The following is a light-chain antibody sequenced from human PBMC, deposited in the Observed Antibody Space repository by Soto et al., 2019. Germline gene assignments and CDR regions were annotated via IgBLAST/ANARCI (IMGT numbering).Light chain of an antibody. CDR1: ANDIGGYNY. Sequence: QSVLTQPPSASGSLGQSVTISCTGTANDIGGYNYVSWYQQHPGKAPKIVIHEVSKRPSGVPDRFSGSKSGNTASLTVSGLQAEDEADYYCSSYSGTNNKGIFGTGTKLTVL. CDR3: SSYSGTNNKGI. J-gene: IGLJ1*01. V-gene: IGLV2-8*01. CDR2: EVS.